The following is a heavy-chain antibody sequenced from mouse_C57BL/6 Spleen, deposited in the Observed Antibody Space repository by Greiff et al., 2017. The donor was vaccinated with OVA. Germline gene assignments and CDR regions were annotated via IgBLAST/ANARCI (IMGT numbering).Heavy chain of an antibody. D-gene: IGHD2-1*01. CDR1: GYTFTSYW. CDR2: IDPSDSET. Sequence: QVQLQQPGAELVRPGSSVKLSCKASGYTFTSYWMHWVKQRPIQGLEWIGNIDPSDSETHYNQKFKDKATLTVDKSSSTAYMQLSSLTSEDSAVYYCARSPLYGNYEGFAYWGQGTLVTVSA. J-gene: IGHJ3*01. CDR3: ARSPLYGNYEGFAY. V-gene: IGHV1-52*01.